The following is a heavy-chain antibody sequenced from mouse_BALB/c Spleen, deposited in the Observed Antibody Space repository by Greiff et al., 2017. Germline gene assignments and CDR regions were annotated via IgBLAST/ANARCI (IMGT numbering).Heavy chain of an antibody. V-gene: IGHV1S81*02. CDR2: INPSNGRT. J-gene: IGHJ4*01. CDR3: ASRWHYAMDY. CDR1: GFTFTSYW. Sequence: QVQLQQSGADLVKPGASVKLSCKASGFTFTSYWMHWVKQRPGQGLEWIGEINPSNGRTNYNEKFKSKATLTVDKSSSTAYMQLSSLTSEDSAVYYCASRWHYAMDYWGQGTSVTVSS.